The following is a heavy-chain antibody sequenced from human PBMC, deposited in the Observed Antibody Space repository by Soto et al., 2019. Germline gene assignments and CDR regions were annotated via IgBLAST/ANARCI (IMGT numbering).Heavy chain of an antibody. D-gene: IGHD3-22*01. CDR3: ARDWEGDYDRVEGGMDV. V-gene: IGHV3-33*01. Sequence: QVQLVESGGGVVQPGRSLRLSCAASGFTFSSYGMHWVRQAPGKGLEWVAVIWYDGSNKYYADSVKGRFTISRDNSKNPLYLQMNSLRAEDTAVYYCARDWEGDYDRVEGGMDVWGQGTTVTVSS. CDR2: IWYDGSNK. J-gene: IGHJ6*02. CDR1: GFTFSSYG.